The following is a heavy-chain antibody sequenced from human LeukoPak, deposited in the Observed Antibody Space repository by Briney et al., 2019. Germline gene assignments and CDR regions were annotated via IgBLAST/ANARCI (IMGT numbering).Heavy chain of an antibody. J-gene: IGHJ5*02. CDR2: FDPEDGET. Sequence: GASVKVSCKVSGYTLTELSMHWVRQAPGKGLEWMGGFDPEDGETIYAQKFQGRVTMTEDTSTDTAYMELSSLRSEDTAVYYCATRITMVRGNWFDPWGQGTLVTVSS. V-gene: IGHV1-24*01. D-gene: IGHD3-10*01. CDR3: ATRITMVRGNWFDP. CDR1: GYTLTELS.